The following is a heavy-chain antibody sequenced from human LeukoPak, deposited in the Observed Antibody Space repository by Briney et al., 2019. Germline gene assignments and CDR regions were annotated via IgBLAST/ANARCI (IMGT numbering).Heavy chain of an antibody. D-gene: IGHD2-2*01. CDR2: IGTTGDT. Sequence: GGSLRLSCEVSGFTFSSYDMHWVRQTTGKGLEWVSGIGTTGDTHYPDSVKGRFTVSRENAKNSLYLQMNSLRAGDTAVYYCARDDIVVVPSYYYYYMDVWGKGTTVTVSS. V-gene: IGHV3-13*01. CDR3: ARDDIVVVPSYYYYYMDV. CDR1: GFTFSSYD. J-gene: IGHJ6*03.